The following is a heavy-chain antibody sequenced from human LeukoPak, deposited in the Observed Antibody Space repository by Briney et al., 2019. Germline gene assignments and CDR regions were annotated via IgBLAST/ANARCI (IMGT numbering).Heavy chain of an antibody. Sequence: GGSLRLSCTVSGFTVSSDSMSWVRQAPGKGLEWVSFIYSGGSTHYSDSVKGRFTISRDNSKNTLYLQMNSLRAEDTAVYYCARDDYDILTGYYQKGGFDYWGQGTLVTVSS. D-gene: IGHD3-9*01. CDR1: GFTVSSDS. J-gene: IGHJ4*02. CDR3: ARDDYDILTGYYQKGGFDY. CDR2: IYSGGST. V-gene: IGHV3-53*01.